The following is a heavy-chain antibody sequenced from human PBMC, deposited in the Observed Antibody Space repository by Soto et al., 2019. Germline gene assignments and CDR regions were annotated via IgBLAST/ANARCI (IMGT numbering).Heavy chain of an antibody. CDR3: AKEGVAVAGNDAFDI. J-gene: IGHJ3*02. V-gene: IGHV3-9*01. CDR1: GFTFDDYA. CDR2: ISWNSGSI. Sequence: VQLVESGGGLVQPGRSLRLSCAASGFTFDDYAMHWVRQAPGKGLEWVSGISWNSGSIGYADSVKGRFTISRDNAKNSLYLQMNSLRAEDTALYYCAKEGVAVAGNDAFDIWGQGTMVTVSS. D-gene: IGHD6-19*01.